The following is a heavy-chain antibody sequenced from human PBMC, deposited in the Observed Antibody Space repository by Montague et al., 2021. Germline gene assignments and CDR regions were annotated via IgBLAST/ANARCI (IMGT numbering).Heavy chain of an antibody. D-gene: IGHD3-3*01. CDR2: INGNSINI. J-gene: IGHJ4*02. CDR1: GFIFNNYV. V-gene: IGHV3-9*01. CDR3: VKDTRDYYPDF. Sequence: SLRLSCAASGFIFNNYVMNWVRQAPGKCLEWVSGINGNSINIDYADSVKGRFTISRDNAKNSLYLQMNSLRAEDTAFYYCVKDTRDYYPDFWGQGILVTVSS.